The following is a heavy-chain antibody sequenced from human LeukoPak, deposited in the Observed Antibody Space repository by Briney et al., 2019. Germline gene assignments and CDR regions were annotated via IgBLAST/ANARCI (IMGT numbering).Heavy chain of an antibody. CDR3: AKADYDFWSGYFLPVDY. D-gene: IGHD3-3*01. J-gene: IGHJ4*02. V-gene: IGHV3-23*01. CDR2: ISGSGGST. Sequence: PGRSLRLSCAASGFTFSSYGMHWVHQAPGKGLEWVSAISGSGGSTYYADSVKGRFTISRDNSKNTLYLQMISLRAEDTAVYYCAKADYDFWSGYFLPVDYWGQGTLVTVSS. CDR1: GFTFSSYG.